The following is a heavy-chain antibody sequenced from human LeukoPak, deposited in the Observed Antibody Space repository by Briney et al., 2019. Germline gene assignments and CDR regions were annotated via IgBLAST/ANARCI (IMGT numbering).Heavy chain of an antibody. Sequence: GGSLRLSCEASGFSLSTYFISWIRRAPGKGLEWVASILGSGSEMFYADSVKGRFTISRDNSENSLYLQMNSLRVEDTAVYYCAKVQSDIVGAIFFSFDVWGQGTMVSVSS. CDR1: GFSLSTYF. D-gene: IGHD1-26*01. J-gene: IGHJ3*01. V-gene: IGHV3-21*06. CDR3: AKVQSDIVGAIFFSFDV. CDR2: ILGSGSEM.